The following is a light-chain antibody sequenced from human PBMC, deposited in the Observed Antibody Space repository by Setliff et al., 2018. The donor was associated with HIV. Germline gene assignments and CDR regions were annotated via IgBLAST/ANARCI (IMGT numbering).Light chain of an antibody. CDR3: TSYSSNTTLGI. V-gene: IGLV2-14*03. Sequence: LTQPASVSGSPGQSITTSCSGTTSDVGGYNYVSWYQQHPGKAPKLMIYDLSNRPSGVSNRFSGSKSGNTASLTISGLQAEDEADYYCTSYSSNTTLGIFGTGTKVTVL. J-gene: IGLJ1*01. CDR2: DLS. CDR1: TSDVGGYNY.